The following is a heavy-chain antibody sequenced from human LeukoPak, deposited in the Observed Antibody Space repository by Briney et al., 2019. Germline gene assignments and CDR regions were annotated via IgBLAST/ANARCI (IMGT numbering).Heavy chain of an antibody. CDR3: ARRFGELWGPYYFDY. V-gene: IGHV4-39*07. CDR1: GDSITSLSYY. CDR2: FYNGEST. Sequence: SETLSLTCTVSGDSITSLSYYWGWIRQPPGKGLEFIGIFYNGESTYYNVSLTSRVDISADTSKKQFSLKLKSVAAADTAVYYCARRFGELWGPYYFDYWGQGILVTVSS. J-gene: IGHJ4*02. D-gene: IGHD3-10*01.